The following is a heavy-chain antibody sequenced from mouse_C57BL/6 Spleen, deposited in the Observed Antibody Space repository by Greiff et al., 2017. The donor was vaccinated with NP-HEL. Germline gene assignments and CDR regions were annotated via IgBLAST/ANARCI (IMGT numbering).Heavy chain of an antibody. J-gene: IGHJ4*01. CDR1: GFNIKDYY. V-gene: IGHV14-1*01. Sequence: EVQLQESGAELVRPGASVKLSCTASGFNIKDYYMHWVKQRPEQGLEWIGRINPEDGDTKYAPKFQGKATMTADTSSNTAYLQLSSLTSADTAVYYCTSYDYDHYAMDYWGQGTPVTVSS. CDR2: INPEDGDT. D-gene: IGHD2-4*01. CDR3: TSYDYDHYAMDY.